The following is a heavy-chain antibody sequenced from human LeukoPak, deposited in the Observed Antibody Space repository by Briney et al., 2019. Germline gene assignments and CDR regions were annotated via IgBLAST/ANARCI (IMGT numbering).Heavy chain of an antibody. D-gene: IGHD5-18*01. CDR3: AKASDTTLISEGYYFDY. CDR1: GFTFSSYG. J-gene: IGHJ4*02. CDR2: LSGSGGST. V-gene: IGHV3-23*01. Sequence: GGSLRLSCAASGFTFSSYGMSWVRQAPGKGLQWVSGLSGSGGSTYYADSVKGRFTIPRDSSKNTLYLQMNSLRAEDTALYYCAKASDTTLISEGYYFDYWGQGTLVTVSS.